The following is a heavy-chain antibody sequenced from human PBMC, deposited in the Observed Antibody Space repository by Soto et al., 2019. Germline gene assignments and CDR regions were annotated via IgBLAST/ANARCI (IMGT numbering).Heavy chain of an antibody. CDR3: ARAGAAAGFVNY. CDR1: GGSISSGGYY. D-gene: IGHD6-13*01. V-gene: IGHV4-31*03. Sequence: SETLSLTCTVSGGSISSGGYYWSWIRQHPGKGLEWTGYIYYSGSTYYNPSLKSRVTISVDTSKNQFSLKLSSVTAADTAVYYCARAGAAAGFVNYWGQGTRVTVSS. J-gene: IGHJ4*02. CDR2: IYYSGST.